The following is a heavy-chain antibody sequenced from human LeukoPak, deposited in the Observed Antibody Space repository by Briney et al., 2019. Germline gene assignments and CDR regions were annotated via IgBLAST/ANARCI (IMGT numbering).Heavy chain of an antibody. CDR3: ARILAVAGTDDY. J-gene: IGHJ4*02. D-gene: IGHD6-19*01. CDR1: GGTFSSYA. Sequence: SVKVSCKASGGTFSSYAISWVRQAPGQGLEWMGGIIPIFGTANYAQKFQGRVTITADESTSTAYMELSSLRFEDTAVYYCARILAVAGTDDYWGQGTLVTVSS. CDR2: IIPIFGTA. V-gene: IGHV1-69*13.